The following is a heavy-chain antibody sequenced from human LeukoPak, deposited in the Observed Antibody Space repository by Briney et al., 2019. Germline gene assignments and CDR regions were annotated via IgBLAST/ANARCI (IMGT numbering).Heavy chain of an antibody. Sequence: PSETLSLTCTVSGGSISSYYWSWIRQPPGKGLEWIGYIYYSGSTNYNPSLKSRVTISVDTSKNQFSLKLSSVTAAATAVYYCARYQWEPPLPFLDVWGKGTTVTVSS. CDR2: IYYSGST. V-gene: IGHV4-59*01. CDR1: GGSISSYY. CDR3: ARYQWEPPLPFLDV. J-gene: IGHJ6*04. D-gene: IGHD1-26*01.